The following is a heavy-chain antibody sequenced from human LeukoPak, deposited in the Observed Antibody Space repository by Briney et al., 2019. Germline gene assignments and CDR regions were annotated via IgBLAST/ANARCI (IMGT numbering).Heavy chain of an antibody. CDR1: GGSISSYY. CDR2: IYYSGST. J-gene: IGHJ6*02. CDR3: ARGRGVVVVAAIRSGMDV. V-gene: IGHV4-59*12. D-gene: IGHD2-15*01. Sequence: PSETLSLTCTVSGGSISSYYWSWIRQPPGKGLEWIGYIYYSGSTNYNPSLKSRVTISVDTSKNQFSLKLSSVTAADTAVYYCARGRGVVVVAAIRSGMDVWGQGTTVTVSS.